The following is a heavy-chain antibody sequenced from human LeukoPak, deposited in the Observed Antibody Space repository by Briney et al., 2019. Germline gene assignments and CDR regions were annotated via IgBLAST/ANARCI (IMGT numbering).Heavy chain of an antibody. Sequence: GASVKVSCKVSGYTLTELSMHWVRQAPGKGLEWMGGFDPEGGETIYAQKFQGRVTMTEDTSTDTAYMELSSLRSEDTAVYCCATAGDFWSGLDYWGQGTLVTVSS. CDR3: ATAGDFWSGLDY. D-gene: IGHD3-3*01. CDR2: FDPEGGET. J-gene: IGHJ4*02. V-gene: IGHV1-24*01. CDR1: GYTLTELS.